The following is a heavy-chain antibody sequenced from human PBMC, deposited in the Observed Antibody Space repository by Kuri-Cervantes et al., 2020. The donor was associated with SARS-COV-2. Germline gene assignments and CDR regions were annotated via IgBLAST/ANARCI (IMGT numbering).Heavy chain of an antibody. CDR3: AREGTHLSSYYYMDV. D-gene: IGHD2/OR15-2a*01. V-gene: IGHV3-21*01. CDR2: ISSTSTYI. J-gene: IGHJ6*03. Sequence: GESLKISCTASGFTSSSYSMNWVRQAPGKGLEWVSAISSTSTYINYVDSVKGRFTISRDDAKNSLYLQMSSLRAEDTAAYYCAREGTHLSSYYYMDVWGKGTTVTVSS. CDR1: GFTSSSYS.